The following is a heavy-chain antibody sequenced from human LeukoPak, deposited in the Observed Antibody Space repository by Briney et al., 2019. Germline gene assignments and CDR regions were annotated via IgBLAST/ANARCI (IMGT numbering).Heavy chain of an antibody. Sequence: SGTLSLTCAVSGGSISTNNWWTWVRQPPGKGLEWIGEIHHSGSTDYNPSLKSRVTISPDKSKNQFSLTLTSVTAADTAVYFCARAPLSGTYYTDAFDIWGQGTVVTVSS. J-gene: IGHJ3*02. CDR1: GGSISTNNW. CDR3: ARAPLSGTYYTDAFDI. V-gene: IGHV4-4*02. CDR2: IHHSGST. D-gene: IGHD1-26*01.